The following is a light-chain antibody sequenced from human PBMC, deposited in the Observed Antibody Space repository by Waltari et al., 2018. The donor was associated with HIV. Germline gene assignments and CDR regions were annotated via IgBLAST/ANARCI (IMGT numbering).Light chain of an antibody. J-gene: IGKJ4*01. CDR2: GAS. Sequence: EIVLTQSPGTLSLSPGERATLSCRASQSISSNYLAWYQQKPGQAPRPLMYGASTRATCIPDRFSGRGSGTDLTLTISRPEPEDVAVYYCQQYGSSPGTFGGGTKIQIK. CDR1: QSISSNY. CDR3: QQYGSSPGT. V-gene: IGKV3-20*01.